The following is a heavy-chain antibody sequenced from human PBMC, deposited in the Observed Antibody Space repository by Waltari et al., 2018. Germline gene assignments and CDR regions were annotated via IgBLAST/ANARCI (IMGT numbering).Heavy chain of an antibody. D-gene: IGHD3-3*01. CDR2: IYHSGST. V-gene: IGHV4-38-2*01. J-gene: IGHJ4*02. CDR3: ARHGTRITMRSSFDY. CDR1: GYSISNGYS. Sequence: QVQLQESGPGLVKPSETLSLTCAVSGYSISNGYSWGGVRQPPGKGLEWIGSIYHSGSTYYKSSLKSRVTISVDTSKRNFSLKLSSVTAADTAVYYCARHGTRITMRSSFDYWGQGILVTVSS.